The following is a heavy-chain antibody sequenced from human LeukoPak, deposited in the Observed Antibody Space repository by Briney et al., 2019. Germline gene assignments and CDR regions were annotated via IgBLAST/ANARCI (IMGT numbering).Heavy chain of an antibody. CDR1: DDSFSSHY. CDR3: ARDLVTVTKGFDI. D-gene: IGHD4-17*01. Sequence: SETLSLTCAVSDDSFSSHYWTWIRQPPGKGLEWIGYISYIGSTNYNPSLKSRVTISIDTSRNQFSLRLSSVTAADTVVYYCARDLVTVTKGFDIWGQGTMVSVSS. CDR2: ISYIGST. J-gene: IGHJ3*02. V-gene: IGHV4-59*11.